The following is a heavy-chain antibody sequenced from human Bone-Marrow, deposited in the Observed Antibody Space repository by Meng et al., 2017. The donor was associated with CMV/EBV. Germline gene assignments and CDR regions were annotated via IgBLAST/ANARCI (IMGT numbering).Heavy chain of an antibody. CDR3: ARDDNWGPDY. D-gene: IGHD7-27*01. J-gene: IGHJ4*02. CDR1: GYTFPGHY. Sequence: SCKSSGYTFPGHYLHWLRQAPGQGFEWMAWIHYDTGETNYAQNFHGRVTVTRDTSITTVYMELRSLRPDDRAMYYCARDDNWGPDYWGQGTLVTVSS. CDR2: IHYDTGET. V-gene: IGHV1-2*02.